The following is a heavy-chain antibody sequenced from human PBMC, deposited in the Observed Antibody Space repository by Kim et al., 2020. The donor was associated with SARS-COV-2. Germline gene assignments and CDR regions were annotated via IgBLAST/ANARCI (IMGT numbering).Heavy chain of an antibody. CDR3: TRDPDTTSKVDY. Sequence: LYYGDSVKGRFTISRENAENSVYLQMNSLRADDTAVYYCTRDPDTTSKVDYWGQGTLVTVSS. J-gene: IGHJ4*02. CDR2: L. D-gene: IGHD1-1*01. V-gene: IGHV3-11*04.